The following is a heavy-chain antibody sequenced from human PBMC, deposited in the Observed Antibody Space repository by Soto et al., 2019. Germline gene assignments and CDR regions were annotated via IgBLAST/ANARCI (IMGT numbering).Heavy chain of an antibody. D-gene: IGHD1-7*01. CDR1: GSTFSSYA. Sequence: GASVKVSCKASGSTFSSYAISWVRQAPGQGLEWMGGIIPIFGSTSYAQRFQGRVTMTRDTSTSTVYMELSSLRSEDTAVYYCARSRELELRYIGYWGQGTLVTVSS. V-gene: IGHV1-69*05. CDR3: ARSRELELRYIGY. J-gene: IGHJ4*02. CDR2: IIPIFGST.